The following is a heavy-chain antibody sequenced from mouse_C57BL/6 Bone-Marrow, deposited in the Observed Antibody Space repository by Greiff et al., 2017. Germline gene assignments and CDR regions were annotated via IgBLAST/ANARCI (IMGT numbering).Heavy chain of an antibody. CDR3: ARRGIYNDYDYYFDY. Sequence: VQLKESVAELVRPGASVKLSCTASGFNIKNTYMHWVKQRPEQGLEWIGRIDPANGNTKYAPKFQGKATITADTSSNTAYLQLSSLTSEDTAIYYCARRGIYNDYDYYFDYWGQGTTLTVSA. D-gene: IGHD2-4*01. V-gene: IGHV14-3*01. J-gene: IGHJ2*01. CDR2: IDPANGNT. CDR1: GFNIKNTY.